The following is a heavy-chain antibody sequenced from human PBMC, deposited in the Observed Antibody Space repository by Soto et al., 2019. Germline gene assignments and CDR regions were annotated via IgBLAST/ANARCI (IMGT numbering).Heavy chain of an antibody. CDR1: GDTFSSYA. D-gene: IGHD2-2*01. CDR2: IIPIFGTA. CDR3: ARDSIRDRADC. J-gene: IGHJ4*02. Sequence: SVKVCWKASGDTFSSYAIRLVRQAPGQGLEWMGGIIPIFGTANYAQKFQGRVTITADESTSTAYMELSSLRSEDMAVYYCARDSIRDRADCWGQGTLVTVSS. V-gene: IGHV1-69*13.